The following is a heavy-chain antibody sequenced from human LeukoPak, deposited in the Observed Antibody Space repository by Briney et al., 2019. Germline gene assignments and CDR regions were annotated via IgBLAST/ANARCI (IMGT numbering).Heavy chain of an antibody. D-gene: IGHD6-19*01. V-gene: IGHV3-30*18. Sequence: GGSLRLSCAVSGFTFSSYGTHWVRQAPGKGLEWVAVISYDGSNKYYADSVKGRFTISRNNTKNTLYLQITSRMAQNTPVYDCAKVRGGAVPGYFDYWGQGTLVTVSS. J-gene: IGHJ4*02. CDR2: ISYDGSNK. CDR3: AKVRGGAVPGYFDY. CDR1: GFTFSSYG.